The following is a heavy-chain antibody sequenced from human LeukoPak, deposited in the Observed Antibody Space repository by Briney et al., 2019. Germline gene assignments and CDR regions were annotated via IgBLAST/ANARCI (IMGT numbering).Heavy chain of an antibody. J-gene: IGHJ4*02. V-gene: IGHV4-39*01. D-gene: IGHD3-22*01. Sequence: PSETLSLTCTVSGGSISTSSYYWGWIRQPPGKGLEWLGSIYYGGSTYYNPSLKSRVTISVDTSKNQFSLKLTSVTAADTAIYYCARDTSGYYSFDYWGQGILLTVSS. CDR1: GGSISTSSYY. CDR2: IYYGGST. CDR3: ARDTSGYYSFDY.